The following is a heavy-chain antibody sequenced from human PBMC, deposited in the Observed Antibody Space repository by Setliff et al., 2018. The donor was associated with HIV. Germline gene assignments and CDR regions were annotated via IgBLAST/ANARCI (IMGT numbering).Heavy chain of an antibody. CDR3: VRLTIRHYYYMDV. CDR2: IVPILGIA. Sequence: SVKVSCKASGGTFTNSAIGWVRQAPGQGLEWMGAIVPILGIANSAQKFQGRVTITTDESTNTAYMELSSLRSEDTAVYYCVRLTIRHYYYMDVWGKGTTVTVSS. CDR1: GGTFTNSA. V-gene: IGHV1-69*10. J-gene: IGHJ6*03.